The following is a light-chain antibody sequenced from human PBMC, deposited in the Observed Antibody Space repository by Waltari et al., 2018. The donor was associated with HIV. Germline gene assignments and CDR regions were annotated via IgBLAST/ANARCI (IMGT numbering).Light chain of an antibody. Sequence: QSVLTQPPSASGTPGQRVTISCSGSSSSIGSYYVYWYQQLPGTAPKLLIYRNNQRPSGVPDRFSGSKSGTSASLAISGLRSEDEADYYCAAWDDSLSGYVFGTGTKVTVL. V-gene: IGLV1-47*01. J-gene: IGLJ1*01. CDR3: AAWDDSLSGYV. CDR2: RNN. CDR1: SSSIGSYY.